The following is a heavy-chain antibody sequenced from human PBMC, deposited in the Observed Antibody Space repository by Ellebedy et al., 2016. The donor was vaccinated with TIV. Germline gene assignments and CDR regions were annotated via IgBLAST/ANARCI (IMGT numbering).Heavy chain of an antibody. J-gene: IGHJ6*02. CDR1: GFKFNDYT. CDR2: ITWNGVSK. D-gene: IGHD3/OR15-3a*01. CDR3: AKELTPRLGGTDYYYYGMDV. Sequence: GESLKISXAASGFKFNDYTMSWVRQVPGRGLEWVCSITWNGVSKDYAESVKGRFTVSRDNDRNSVYLQMNSLRVEDTAIYYCAKELTPRLGGTDYYYYGMDVWGQGTTVTVSS. V-gene: IGHV3-20*04.